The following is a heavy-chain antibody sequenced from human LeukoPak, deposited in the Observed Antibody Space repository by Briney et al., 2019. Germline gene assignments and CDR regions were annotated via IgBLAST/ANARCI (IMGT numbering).Heavy chain of an antibody. CDR1: GFTFSSYS. J-gene: IGHJ6*02. CDR2: ISSSSSTI. Sequence: GGSLRLSCAASGFTFSSYSMNWVRQAPGKGLEWVSYISSSSSTIYYADSVKGRFTISRDNAKNSLYLQMNSLRDEDTAVYYCARAQRYYYDSSGYYSTLDYYYGMDVWGQGTTVTVSS. CDR3: ARAQRYYYDSSGYYSTLDYYYGMDV. D-gene: IGHD3-22*01. V-gene: IGHV3-48*02.